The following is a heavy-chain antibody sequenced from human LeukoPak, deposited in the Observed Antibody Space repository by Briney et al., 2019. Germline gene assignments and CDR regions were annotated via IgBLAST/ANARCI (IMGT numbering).Heavy chain of an antibody. CDR1: EFTFSNYN. D-gene: IGHD2-21*02. V-gene: IGHV3-30*18. J-gene: IGHJ4*02. Sequence: GRSLRLSCTASEFTFSNYNINWVRQAPGKGLEWVAVISYDGGVKEYGDSVKGRFTISRDNSQNTLYLQMNSLRADDTAVYYCAKGAVDCGGDCYVDYWGQGTLVTVSS. CDR3: AKGAVDCGGDCYVDY. CDR2: ISYDGGVK.